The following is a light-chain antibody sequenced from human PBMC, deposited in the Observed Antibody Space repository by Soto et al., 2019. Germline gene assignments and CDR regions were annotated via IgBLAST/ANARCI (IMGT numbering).Light chain of an antibody. V-gene: IGLV2-11*01. CDR1: SSDVGVYNY. CDR2: DVS. Sequence: ALTRPRSVSGSPGQSVTISCTGTSSDVGVYNYVSWYQQYPGKAPKIMIYDVSKRPSGVPDRFSGSKSDNTASLTISGLQAEDEADYYCCSYAGSYTFVFGIGTKVTVL. J-gene: IGLJ1*01. CDR3: CSYAGSYTFV.